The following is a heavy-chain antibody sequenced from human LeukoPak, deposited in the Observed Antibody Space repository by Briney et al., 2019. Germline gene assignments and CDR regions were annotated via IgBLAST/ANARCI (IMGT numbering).Heavy chain of an antibody. J-gene: IGHJ4*02. Sequence: SETLSLTCTVSGGSISSYYWSWIRQPPGEGLEWIGYIYYSGSTNYNPSLKSRVTISVDTSKNQFSLKLSSVTAADTAVYYCARGSPLQLWLREYYFDYWGQGTLVTVSS. D-gene: IGHD5-18*01. CDR3: ARGSPLQLWLREYYFDY. CDR2: IYYSGST. V-gene: IGHV4-59*01. CDR1: GGSISSYY.